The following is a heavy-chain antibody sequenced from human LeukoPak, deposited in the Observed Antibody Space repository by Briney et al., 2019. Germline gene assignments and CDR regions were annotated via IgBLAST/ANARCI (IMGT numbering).Heavy chain of an antibody. J-gene: IGHJ4*02. Sequence: GGSLRLSCAASGFTFSSYAMSWVRQAPGKGLEWVSAISGSGGSTYYADSVKGRFTISRDNAKNSLYLQMNSLRAEDTAVYYCARDFQRYCSSTSCSTDYWGQGTLVTVSS. V-gene: IGHV3-23*01. D-gene: IGHD2-2*01. CDR2: ISGSGGST. CDR3: ARDFQRYCSSTSCSTDY. CDR1: GFTFSSYA.